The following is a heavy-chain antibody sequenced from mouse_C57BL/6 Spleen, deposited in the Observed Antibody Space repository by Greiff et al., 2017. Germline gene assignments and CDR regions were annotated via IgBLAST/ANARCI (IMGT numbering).Heavy chain of an antibody. V-gene: IGHV1-7*01. J-gene: IGHJ1*03. CDR3: ARDGVGVVPYWYFDV. CDR2: INPSSGYT. CDR1: GYTFTSYW. Sequence: VQLQQSGAELAKPGASVKLSCKASGYTFTSYWMHWVKQRPGQGLGWIGYINPSSGYTKYNQKFKDKATLTADKSSTTAYMQLSSLTYEDSAVYYCARDGVGVVPYWYFDVWGTGTTVTVSS. D-gene: IGHD1-1*01.